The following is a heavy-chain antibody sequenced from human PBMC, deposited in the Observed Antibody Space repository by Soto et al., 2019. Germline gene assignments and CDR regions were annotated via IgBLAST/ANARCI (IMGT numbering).Heavy chain of an antibody. D-gene: IGHD6-13*01. V-gene: IGHV4-4*02. J-gene: IGHJ4*02. Sequence: QVQLQESGPGLVKPSGTLSLTCTVSGGSISSSNWWNWVRQPPGKGLEWIGEIYHSGSTNYNPSLKSRVTISVDKSKNQFSLKVNSVTAADAAVYYCARGWGIAAAGSDFWGQGTLVTVSS. CDR3: ARGWGIAAAGSDF. CDR1: GGSISSSNW. CDR2: IYHSGST.